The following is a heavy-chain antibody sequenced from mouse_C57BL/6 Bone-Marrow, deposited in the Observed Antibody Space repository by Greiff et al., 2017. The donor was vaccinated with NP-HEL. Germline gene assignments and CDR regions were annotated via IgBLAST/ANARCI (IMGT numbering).Heavy chain of an antibody. CDR2: IHPNSGST. V-gene: IGHV1-64*01. CDR1: GYTFTSYW. Sequence: QVQLQQPGAELVKPGASVKLSCKASGYTFTSYWMHWVKQRPGQGLEWIGMIHPNSGSTNYNEKFKSKATLTVDKSSSTAYMQLSSLTSGDSAVYYCAKSGCYGSAWFAYWGQGTLVTVSA. J-gene: IGHJ3*01. D-gene: IGHD1-1*01. CDR3: AKSGCYGSAWFAY.